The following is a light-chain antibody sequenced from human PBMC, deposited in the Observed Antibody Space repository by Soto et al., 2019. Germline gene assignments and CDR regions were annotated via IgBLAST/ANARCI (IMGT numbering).Light chain of an antibody. CDR3: LQDYNYPPT. Sequence: AIQMTQSPSSLSASVGDRVTITCRASQGIRNDLGWYQQKPGNAPKLLIYAASSLPSGVPARFSGSGSGTEFPLTISSLQPEDFATYYCLQDYNYPPTFGQGTKVDIK. CDR1: QGIRND. V-gene: IGKV1-6*01. J-gene: IGKJ1*01. CDR2: AAS.